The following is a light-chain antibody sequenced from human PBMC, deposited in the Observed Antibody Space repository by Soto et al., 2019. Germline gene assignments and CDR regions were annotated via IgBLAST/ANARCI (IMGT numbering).Light chain of an antibody. CDR1: SSDVGAHNY. V-gene: IGLV2-11*01. Sequence: QSALTQPRSVSGSPGQSVTISCTGTSSDVGAHNYVSWYQQHPGKAPKLMIYDVNKRPSGVPDRFSGSKSGNTASLTISGLQAEDEADYYCGSYGVSSVVGTGTKLTVL. CDR3: GSYGVSSV. J-gene: IGLJ1*01. CDR2: DVN.